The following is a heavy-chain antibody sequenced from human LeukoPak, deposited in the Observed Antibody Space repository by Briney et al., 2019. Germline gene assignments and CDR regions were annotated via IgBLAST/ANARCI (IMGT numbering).Heavy chain of an antibody. J-gene: IGHJ5*02. V-gene: IGHV1-69*04. D-gene: IGHD4-4*01. CDR3: ASSLRVGNYVGNWFDP. CDR1: GGTFSSYA. CDR2: IIPILGIA. Sequence: SVTVSCKASGGTFSSYAISWVRQAPGQGLEWMGRIIPILGIANYAQKFQGRVTITADKSTSTAYMELSSLRSEDTAVYYCASSLRVGNYVGNWFDPWGQGTLVTVSS.